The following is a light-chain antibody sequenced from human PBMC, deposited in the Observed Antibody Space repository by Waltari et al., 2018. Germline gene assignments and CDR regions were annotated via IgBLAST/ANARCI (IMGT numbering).Light chain of an antibody. Sequence: QSALTQPASVSGSPGQSITISCTGTNSDIGSYNLVSWYQQHPGKAPKVMICEGNKRPSGVSNRFSGSKSGNTASLTIPGLQAEDEADYYCYSFSGTSTSYVFGTGTKVTVL. J-gene: IGLJ1*01. CDR2: EGN. CDR3: YSFSGTSTSYV. CDR1: NSDIGSYNL. V-gene: IGLV2-23*01.